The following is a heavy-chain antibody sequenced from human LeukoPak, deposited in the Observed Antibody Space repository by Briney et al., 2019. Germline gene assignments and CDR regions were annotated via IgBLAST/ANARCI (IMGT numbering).Heavy chain of an antibody. CDR3: AGHEKGGGVNYSSQFDY. J-gene: IGHJ4*02. Sequence: SETLSLTCTVSGGSISSYYWSWVRQPPGKGLEWLGYIYYSGSTNYNPSLKSRGTISVDTSKNQFSLKLSSVTAADTAVYYCAGHEKGGGVNYSSQFDYWGQGTLVTVSS. D-gene: IGHD6-13*01. V-gene: IGHV4-59*08. CDR2: IYYSGST. CDR1: GGSISSYY.